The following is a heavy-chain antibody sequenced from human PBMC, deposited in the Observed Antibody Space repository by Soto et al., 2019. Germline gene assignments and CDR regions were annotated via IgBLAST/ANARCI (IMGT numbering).Heavy chain of an antibody. CDR3: ARTYYYGSGSYYLVFGYYYYMDV. J-gene: IGHJ6*03. CDR1: GGSISSYY. Sequence: SETLSLTCTVSGGSISSYYWSWIRQPPGKGLEWIGYIYYSGSTNYNPSLKSRVTISVDTSKNQFSLKLSSVTAADTAVYYCARTYYYGSGSYYLVFGYYYYMDVWGKGTTVTVSS. CDR2: IYYSGST. V-gene: IGHV4-59*08. D-gene: IGHD3-10*01.